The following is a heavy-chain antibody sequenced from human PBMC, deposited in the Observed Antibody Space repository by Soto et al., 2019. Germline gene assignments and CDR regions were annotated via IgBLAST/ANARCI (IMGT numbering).Heavy chain of an antibody. J-gene: IGHJ4*02. V-gene: IGHV4-59*01. CDR1: GGSISSYY. CDR3: ARKDFSGWYYFDY. Sequence: PSETLSLTCTVSGGSISSYYWSWIRQPPGKGLEWIGYIYYSGSTNYNPSLKSRVTISVDTSKNQFSLKLSSVTAADTAVYYCARKDFSGWYYFDYWGQGTLVTVSS. D-gene: IGHD6-19*01. CDR2: IYYSGST.